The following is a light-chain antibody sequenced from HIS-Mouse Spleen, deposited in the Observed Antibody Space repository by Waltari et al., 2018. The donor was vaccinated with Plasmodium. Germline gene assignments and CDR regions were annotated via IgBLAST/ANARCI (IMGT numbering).Light chain of an antibody. J-gene: IGKJ2*01. CDR2: GAP. V-gene: IGKV3-20*01. CDR3: QQYGSSPYT. Sequence: LVLTQSPGTLSLSPGERATLSCRASQSVSSSDLPWYQQKPGQATRLLSYGAPSRATGIPDRFSGSGSGTDFTLTISRLEPEDFAVYYCQQYGSSPYTFGQGTKLEIK. CDR1: QSVSSSD.